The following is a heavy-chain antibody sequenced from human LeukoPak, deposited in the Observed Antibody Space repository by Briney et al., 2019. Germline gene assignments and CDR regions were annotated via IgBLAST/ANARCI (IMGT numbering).Heavy chain of an antibody. J-gene: IGHJ4*02. Sequence: PGGSLRLSCAPSGFIFSTYSMTWVRQTSEKGLEWVSAISSSGGSTYYVDSVKGRFTISRDNSKNTLYLQMNSLRAEDTAVYFCAKNPNRSGWYQDYWGQGALVTVSS. V-gene: IGHV3-23*01. CDR2: ISSSGGST. D-gene: IGHD6-19*01. CDR1: GFIFSTYS. CDR3: AKNPNRSGWYQDY.